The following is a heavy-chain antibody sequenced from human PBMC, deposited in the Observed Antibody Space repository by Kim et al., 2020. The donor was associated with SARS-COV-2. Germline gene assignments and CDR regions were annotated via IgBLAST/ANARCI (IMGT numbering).Heavy chain of an antibody. CDR2: ISSSSSTI. CDR3: AREGRHYGSGSYRLLYYYYGMDV. D-gene: IGHD3-10*01. CDR1: GFTFSSYS. J-gene: IGHJ6*02. V-gene: IGHV3-48*02. Sequence: GGSLRLSCAASGFTFSSYSMNWVRQAPGKGLEWVSYISSSSSTIYYADSVKGRFTISRDNAKNSLYLQMNSLRDEDTAVYYCAREGRHYGSGSYRLLYYYYGMDVWGQGTTVTVSS.